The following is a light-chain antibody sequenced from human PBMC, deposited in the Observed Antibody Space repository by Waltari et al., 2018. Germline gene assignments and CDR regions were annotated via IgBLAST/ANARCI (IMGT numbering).Light chain of an antibody. CDR3: QQYYSTLWT. V-gene: IGKV1-NL1*01. J-gene: IGKJ1*01. CDR1: QGITNS. CDR2: AAS. Sequence: DIQMTQSPSSLSASVGDRVTITCRASQGITNSLAWYQQKPGKAPKLLLSAASRLEGGVPSRFIGSGSGTDYTLTISSLQPEEFATYYCQQYYSTLWTFGQGTKVEIK.